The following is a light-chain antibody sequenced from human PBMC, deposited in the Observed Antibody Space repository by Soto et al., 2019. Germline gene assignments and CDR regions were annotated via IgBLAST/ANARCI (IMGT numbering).Light chain of an antibody. CDR2: GTS. Sequence: EIVLTQSPGTLSLSPGERATLSCRASQSVGTNYLAWYQQRPGQAPRLLIYGTSSRATGIPDRFSGSGSGTDFTLAISGLEPEDSAVYYCQQYGSPLWTFGQGTKVEIK. CDR3: QQYGSPLWT. CDR1: QSVGTNY. J-gene: IGKJ1*01. V-gene: IGKV3-20*01.